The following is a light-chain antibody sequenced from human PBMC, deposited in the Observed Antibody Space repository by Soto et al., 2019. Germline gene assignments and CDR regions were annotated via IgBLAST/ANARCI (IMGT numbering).Light chain of an antibody. CDR2: ATS. V-gene: IGKV1-39*01. Sequence: DLQMTQSPSSLSASVGDRVTITCRASQNIDKYLNWYQQRPGKAPGLLIYATSNLQSGVPSRFSGSGSGTDFTLTISSLQPEDFATYYCQQTYSAPSFGGGTKVEIK. CDR3: QQTYSAPS. J-gene: IGKJ4*01. CDR1: QNIDKY.